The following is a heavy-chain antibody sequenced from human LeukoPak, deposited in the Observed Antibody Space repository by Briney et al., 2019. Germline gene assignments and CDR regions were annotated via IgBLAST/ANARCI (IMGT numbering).Heavy chain of an antibody. CDR2: INPNSGGT. CDR1: GYTFTGYY. CDR3: ARDPFRITMARGALLYYYYGMDV. J-gene: IGHJ6*02. V-gene: IGHV1-2*02. Sequence: ASVKVSCKASGYTFTGYYMHWVRQAPGQGLEWMGWINPNSGGTNYAQKFQGRVTMTRDTSISTAYMELSRLRSDDTAVYYCARDPFRITMARGALLYYYYGMDVWGQGTTVTVSS. D-gene: IGHD3-10*01.